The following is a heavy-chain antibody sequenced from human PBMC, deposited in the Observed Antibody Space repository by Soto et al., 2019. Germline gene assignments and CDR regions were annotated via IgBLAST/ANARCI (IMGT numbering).Heavy chain of an antibody. J-gene: IGHJ4*02. CDR2: ISGSGGST. CDR1: CFTFSSYA. D-gene: IGHD3-22*01. V-gene: IGHV3-23*01. CDR3: AKDPAYDSSGYYPWYFYY. Sequence: GGSLRLSCAAPCFTFSSYAMSWVRQAPGKGLEWVSAISGSGGSTYYADSVKGRFTISRDNSKNTLYLQMNSLRAEDTAVYYCAKDPAYDSSGYYPWYFYYWGQGTLVTVSS.